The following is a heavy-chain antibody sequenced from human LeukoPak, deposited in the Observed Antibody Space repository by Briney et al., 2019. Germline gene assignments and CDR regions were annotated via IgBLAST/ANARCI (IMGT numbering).Heavy chain of an antibody. CDR1: GFTVSSNY. CDR2: IYSGGST. Sequence: GGSLRLSCAASGFTVSSNYMSWVRQAPGKGLEWVSVIYSGGSTYYADSVKGRFTISRDNSKNTLYLQMNSLRAEDTAVYYCAKGLSPHYDILTGYYQFDYWGQGTLVTVSS. J-gene: IGHJ4*02. CDR3: AKGLSPHYDILTGYYQFDY. V-gene: IGHV3-53*05. D-gene: IGHD3-9*01.